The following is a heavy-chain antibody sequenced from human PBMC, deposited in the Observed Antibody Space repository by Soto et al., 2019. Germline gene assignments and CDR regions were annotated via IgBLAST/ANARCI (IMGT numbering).Heavy chain of an antibody. CDR3: VSDYDSGGYIGY. CDR2: IYYRGST. J-gene: IGHJ4*02. CDR1: GGSISTADYY. D-gene: IGHD3-22*01. V-gene: IGHV4-30-4*01. Sequence: QVQLHESGPGLVRPSQTLSLPCNVSGGSISTADYYWSWIRQPPGKGLEWIGYIYYRGSTYYNPSLESRVAISIDTSRNQFSLNLTSVTAPDTAVYFCVSDYDSGGYIGYWGQGTLVTVSS.